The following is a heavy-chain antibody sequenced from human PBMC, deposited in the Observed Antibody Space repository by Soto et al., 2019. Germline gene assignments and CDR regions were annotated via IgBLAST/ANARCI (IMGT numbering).Heavy chain of an antibody. CDR1: GGSISSGGYY. V-gene: IGHV4-31*03. CDR2: TYYSGST. J-gene: IGHJ4*02. CDR3: ARIPVASPLGYFDY. Sequence: ASETLSLTCTVSGGSISSGGYYWSWIRQHPGKGLEWIGYTYYSGSTYYNPSLKSRVTISVDTSKNQFSLKLSSVTAADTAVYYCARIPVASPLGYFDYWGQGTLVTVSS. D-gene: IGHD6-19*01.